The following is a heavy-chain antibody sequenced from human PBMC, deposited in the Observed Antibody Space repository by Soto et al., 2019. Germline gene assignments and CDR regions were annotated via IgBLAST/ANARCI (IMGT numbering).Heavy chain of an antibody. CDR3: TTGGASGCFGARFDYGMDV. CDR2: IKSKTDGGTT. D-gene: IGHD2-8*01. J-gene: IGHJ6*02. CDR1: GFTFSNAW. Sequence: PGGSLRLSCAASGFTFSNAWMSWVRQAPGKGLEWVGRIKSKTDGGTTDYAAPVKGRFTISRDDSKNTLYLQMNSLKTEDTAVYYCTTGGASGCFGARFDYGMDVWGQGTTVTVSS. V-gene: IGHV3-15*01.